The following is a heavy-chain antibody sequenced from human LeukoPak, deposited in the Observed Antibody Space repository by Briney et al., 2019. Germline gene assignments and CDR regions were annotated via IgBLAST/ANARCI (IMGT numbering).Heavy chain of an antibody. CDR3: ARDRDYSSSYFGWYFDL. V-gene: IGHV3-21*04. Sequence: GGSLRLSCAASGFSFSSYSMNWVRQAPGKGLEWVSSISSDRSQKYYADSVKGRFTISRDNAKNSLYLQMNSLRAEDTALYYCARDRDYSSSYFGWYFDLWGRGTLVTVSS. J-gene: IGHJ2*01. CDR2: ISSDRSQK. CDR1: GFSFSSYS. D-gene: IGHD6-6*01.